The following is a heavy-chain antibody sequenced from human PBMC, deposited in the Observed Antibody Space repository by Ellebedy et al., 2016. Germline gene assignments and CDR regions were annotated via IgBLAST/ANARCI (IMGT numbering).Heavy chain of an antibody. Sequence: GGSLRLXCAASGFTFSSYAMSWVRQAPGKGLEWVSAISGSGGSTYYADSVKGRFTISRDNSKNTLYLQMNSLRAEDTAVYYCAHPEPAATDAFDIWGQGTMVTVSS. J-gene: IGHJ3*02. CDR1: GFTFSSYA. CDR3: AHPEPAATDAFDI. CDR2: ISGSGGST. D-gene: IGHD2-2*01. V-gene: IGHV3-23*01.